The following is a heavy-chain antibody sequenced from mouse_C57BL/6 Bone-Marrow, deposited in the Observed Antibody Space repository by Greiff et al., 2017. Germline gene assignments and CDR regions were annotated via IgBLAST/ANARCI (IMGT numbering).Heavy chain of an antibody. CDR2: IHPNSGST. CDR1: GYTFTSYW. J-gene: IGHJ3*01. Sequence: QVQLQQPGAELVKPGASVKLSCKASGYTFTSYWMHWVKQRPGQGLEWIGMIHPNSGSTNYNEKFKSKATLTVDKSASTAYMQLSSLTSEDSAVYYCARWRSKRPWFAYWGQGTLVTVSA. CDR3: ARWRSKRPWFAY. V-gene: IGHV1-64*01.